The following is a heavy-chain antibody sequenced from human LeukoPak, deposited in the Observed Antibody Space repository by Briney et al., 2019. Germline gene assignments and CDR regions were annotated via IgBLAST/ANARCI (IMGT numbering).Heavy chain of an antibody. CDR1: GYTFIGHY. CDR2: INPNSGDT. J-gene: IGHJ3*01. CDR3: AVYQSSYNNYAGAFDF. Sequence: GASVKVSCKASGYTFIGHYMHWVRQAPGQGLEWMGWINPNSGDTNYEQRFQGRVTMTRDTSITTVYMELSRLRSDDTALYYCAVYQSSYNNYAGAFDFWGQGTLVTVSS. D-gene: IGHD4-11*01. V-gene: IGHV1-2*02.